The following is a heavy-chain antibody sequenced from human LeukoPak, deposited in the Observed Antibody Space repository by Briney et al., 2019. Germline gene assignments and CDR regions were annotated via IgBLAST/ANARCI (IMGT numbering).Heavy chain of an antibody. D-gene: IGHD6-6*01. CDR3: ARGGGIAARFFTSWFDP. V-gene: IGHV1-69*06. CDR1: GGTFSSYA. Sequence: GASVKVSCKASGGTFSSYAISWVRQAPGQGLEWMGGIIPIFGTANYAQKFQGRVTITADKSTSTAYMELSSLRSEDTAVYYCARGGGIAARFFTSWFDPWGQGTLVTVSS. CDR2: IIPIFGTA. J-gene: IGHJ5*02.